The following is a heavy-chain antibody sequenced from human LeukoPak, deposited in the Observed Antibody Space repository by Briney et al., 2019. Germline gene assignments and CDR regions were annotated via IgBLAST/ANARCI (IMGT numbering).Heavy chain of an antibody. V-gene: IGHV4-59*08. CDR1: GASISSYY. J-gene: IGHJ4*02. D-gene: IGHD1-26*01. CDR2: IYYSGST. Sequence: SETLSLTCTVSGASISSYYWSWIRQPPGKGLEWIGYIYYSGSTNYNPSLKSRVTISVDTSKNQFSLKLSSVTAADTAVYYCASTRIVGATTVYFDYWGQGTLVTVSS. CDR3: ASTRIVGATTVYFDY.